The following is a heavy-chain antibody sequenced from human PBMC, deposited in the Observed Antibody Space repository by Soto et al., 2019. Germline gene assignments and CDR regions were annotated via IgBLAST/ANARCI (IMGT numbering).Heavy chain of an antibody. CDR1: GFTFSSYG. D-gene: IGHD3-16*02. V-gene: IGHV3-30*18. Sequence: PGGSLRLSCAASGFTFSSYGMHWVRQAPGKGLEWVAVISYDGSNKYYADSVKGRFTISRDNSKNTLYLQMNSLRAEDTAVYYCAKDIARGLFSYYYYGMDVWGQGTTVTVSS. CDR2: ISYDGSNK. CDR3: AKDIARGLFSYYYYGMDV. J-gene: IGHJ6*02.